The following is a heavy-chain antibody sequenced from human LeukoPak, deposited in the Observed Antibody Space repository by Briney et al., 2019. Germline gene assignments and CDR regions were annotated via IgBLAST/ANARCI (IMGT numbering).Heavy chain of an antibody. Sequence: GGSLRLSCAASGFTFSSSSMNWVRQAPGKGLEWVAVIWYDGSNKYYADSVKGRFTVSRDNSKNTLYLQMNSLRAEDTAVCYCARERGGGSYYFDYWGQGTLVTVSS. J-gene: IGHJ4*02. V-gene: IGHV3-33*08. CDR2: IWYDGSNK. CDR1: GFTFSSSS. CDR3: ARERGGGSYYFDY. D-gene: IGHD1-26*01.